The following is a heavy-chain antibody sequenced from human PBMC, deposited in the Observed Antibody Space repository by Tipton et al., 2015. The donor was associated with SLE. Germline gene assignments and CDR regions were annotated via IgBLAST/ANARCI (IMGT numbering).Heavy chain of an antibody. CDR2: IRSKADGGTT. CDR3: ARDPGAAANTGLLDY. CDR1: GFTFGDYA. V-gene: IGHV3-49*04. Sequence: SLRLSCTASGFTFGDYAMSWVRQAPGKGLEWVGFIRSKADGGTTEYAASVKGRFTISRDDSKSIAYLQMNSLKTEDTAVYYCARDPGAAANTGLLDYWGQGTLVTVSS. J-gene: IGHJ4*02. D-gene: IGHD4/OR15-4a*01.